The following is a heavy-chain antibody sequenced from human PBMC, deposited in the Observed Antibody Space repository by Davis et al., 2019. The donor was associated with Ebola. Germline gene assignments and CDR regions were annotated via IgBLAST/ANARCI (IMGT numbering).Heavy chain of an antibody. CDR1: GFTFSSDW. CDR3: AREKKTVSGTYRTFDY. D-gene: IGHD1-26*01. V-gene: IGHV3-7*01. CDR2: IKGDGSEK. Sequence: GESLKISCAASGFTFSSDWMSWVRQAPGKGPEWVANIKGDGSEKYYGNSLKGRFTISRDNAKNSLYLQINSLRAEDTAVYYCAREKKTVSGTYRTFDYWGQGTLVTVSS. J-gene: IGHJ4*02.